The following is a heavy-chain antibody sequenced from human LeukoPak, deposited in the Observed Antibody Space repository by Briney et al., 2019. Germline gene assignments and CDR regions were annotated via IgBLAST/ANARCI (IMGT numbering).Heavy chain of an antibody. CDR3: AKDISGGDCPDY. V-gene: IGHV3-30*18. Sequence: PGGSLRLSCAASAFTFSSYGMHWVRQAPGKGLEWVAVISYDGSDKYYAKSVKGRFTIFRDNSKNTLYLQMNSLRADDTGVYYCAKDISGGDCPDYWGQGTLVTVSS. CDR2: ISYDGSDK. J-gene: IGHJ4*02. D-gene: IGHD2-21*02. CDR1: AFTFSSYG.